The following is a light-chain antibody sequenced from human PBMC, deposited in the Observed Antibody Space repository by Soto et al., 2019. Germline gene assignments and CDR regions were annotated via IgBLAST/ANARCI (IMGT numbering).Light chain of an antibody. J-gene: IGKJ5*01. Sequence: EIVLTQSPGTLSLSPGERATLSCRASQSVSSRSAWYQQKPGQAPRLLISGASSRATGIPDRFSGSGFGTDFTLTISRLEPEDFALYYCQHYAGGSRITFGQGTRLEIK. CDR3: QHYAGGSRIT. CDR1: QSVSSRS. CDR2: GAS. V-gene: IGKV3-20*01.